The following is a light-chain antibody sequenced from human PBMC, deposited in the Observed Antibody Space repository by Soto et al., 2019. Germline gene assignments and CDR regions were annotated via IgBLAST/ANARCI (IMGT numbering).Light chain of an antibody. Sequence: EIVMSQSPGTLSLSPGERATLSCRASQSVSSRLAWYQQKPGQAPRRLISGASSRATGIPDRFSGSGSGTDFTLTISRLEPEDFALYYCHHYVERSPMTFGQGTRLETK. J-gene: IGKJ5*01. CDR1: QSVSSR. CDR2: GAS. V-gene: IGKV3-20*01. CDR3: HHYVERSPMT.